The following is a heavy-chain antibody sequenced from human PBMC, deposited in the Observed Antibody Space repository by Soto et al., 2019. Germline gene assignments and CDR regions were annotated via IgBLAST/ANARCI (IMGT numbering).Heavy chain of an antibody. CDR3: IQSRCGGDCLQSYASYYYYGMDV. J-gene: IGHJ6*02. Sequence: QITLKESGPTLVKPTQTLTLTCTFSAFSLSTGGVGVGWIRQPPGKALEWLALIYWDDDKRYSPSLRSRLTLTKDTSKTPLVITMTNMDPVDTATYYCIQSRCGGDCLQSYASYYYYGMDVWGQGTTVTVSS. V-gene: IGHV2-5*02. CDR2: IYWDDDK. D-gene: IGHD2-21*02. CDR1: AFSLSTGGVG.